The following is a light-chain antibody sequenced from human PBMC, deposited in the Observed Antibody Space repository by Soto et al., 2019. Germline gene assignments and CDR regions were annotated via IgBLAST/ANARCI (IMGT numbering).Light chain of an antibody. V-gene: IGKV1-5*01. CDR2: DAS. CDR3: QQYNSWSGVT. Sequence: DIQMTQSPSTLSASVGDRVTITCRASQSISRWLDWYQQKPGKAPKLLIYDASSLESGVPSRFSGSGSGTEFTLTISSLQRDDFATYHCQQYNSWSGVTFGGGTKVEIK. CDR1: QSISRW. J-gene: IGKJ4*01.